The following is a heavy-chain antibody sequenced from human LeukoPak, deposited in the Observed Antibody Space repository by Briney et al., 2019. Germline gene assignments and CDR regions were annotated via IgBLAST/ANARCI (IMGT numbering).Heavy chain of an antibody. D-gene: IGHD2-2*01. V-gene: IGHV3-30*14. CDR1: GFTFSSYA. Sequence: PGRSLRLSCAASGFTFSSYAMHWVRQAPGKGLEWVAVISYDGSNKYYADSVKGRFTISRDNSKNTLYLQMNSLRAEDTAVYYCASPVGVGCSSTSCSPDYWGQGTLVTVSS. CDR3: ASPVGVGCSSTSCSPDY. J-gene: IGHJ4*02. CDR2: ISYDGSNK.